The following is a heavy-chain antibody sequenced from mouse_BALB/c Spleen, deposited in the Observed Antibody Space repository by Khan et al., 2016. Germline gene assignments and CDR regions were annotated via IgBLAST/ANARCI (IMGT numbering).Heavy chain of an antibody. CDR3: ARGDYYGSSYYFDY. Sequence: QIQLVQSGPELKKPGETVKISCKASGYTFTDYSMHWVKQAPGKGLKWMGWINTETGEPTYADDFKGRFAFSLETSASTAYLQINNLKNEDTATYFCARGDYYGSSYYFDYGGQGTTLTVSS. V-gene: IGHV9-2-1*01. CDR1: GYTFTDYS. J-gene: IGHJ2*01. D-gene: IGHD1-1*01. CDR2: INTETGEP.